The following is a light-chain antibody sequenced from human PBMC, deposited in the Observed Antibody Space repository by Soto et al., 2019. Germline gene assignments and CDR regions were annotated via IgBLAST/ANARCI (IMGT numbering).Light chain of an antibody. CDR1: QSVSSY. Sequence: EIVLTQSPATLSLSPGERATLSCRASQSVSSYLAWYQQKPGQAPRLLIYDASNRATGIPARFSGSGSGTDFPLTISSLEPEDFAVYYCQQRSNWLRTFGPGTKVDIK. J-gene: IGKJ3*01. V-gene: IGKV3-11*01. CDR2: DAS. CDR3: QQRSNWLRT.